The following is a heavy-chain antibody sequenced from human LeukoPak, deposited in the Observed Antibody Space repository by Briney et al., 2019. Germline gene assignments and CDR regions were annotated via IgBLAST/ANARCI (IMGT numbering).Heavy chain of an antibody. Sequence: SETLSLTCTVSGGSINGYYWSWIRQPAGKGLEWIGRIYTSGSTYYNPSLRSRVTMSVDTSKNQFSLKLSSVTAADPAVYYCARDIAADGTSGLNYWGQGTLVTVSS. CDR1: GGSINGYY. D-gene: IGHD6-13*01. CDR3: ARDIAADGTSGLNY. V-gene: IGHV4-4*07. CDR2: IYTSGST. J-gene: IGHJ4*02.